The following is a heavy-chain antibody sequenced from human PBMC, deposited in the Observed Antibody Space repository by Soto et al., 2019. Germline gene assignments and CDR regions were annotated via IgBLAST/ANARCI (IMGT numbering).Heavy chain of an antibody. Sequence: PGGSLRLSCVASGVTFGSRAMSWVRQAPGEGLEWVSTITDTGGDAKYADSVRGRFTISRDNSKNTLHLQMSSLRAEDSAVYYCETRGQGFYDGSGHGWAQGTLVTVSS. CDR1: GVTFGSRA. CDR3: ETRGQGFYDGSGHG. V-gene: IGHV3-23*01. J-gene: IGHJ4*02. D-gene: IGHD3-22*01. CDR2: ITDTGGDA.